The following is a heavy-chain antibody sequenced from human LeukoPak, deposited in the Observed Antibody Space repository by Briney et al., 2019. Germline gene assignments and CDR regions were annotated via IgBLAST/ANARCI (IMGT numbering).Heavy chain of an antibody. CDR1: GFTFSSYA. Sequence: GGSLRLSCAASGFTFSSYAMSWVRQAPGKGLEWVSAISSSSSYIYYADSVKGRFTISRDNAKNSLYLQMNSLRAEDTAVYYCARVGDDYVWGSYRHFDYWGQGTLVTASS. CDR3: ARVGDDYVWGSYRHFDY. J-gene: IGHJ4*02. CDR2: ISSSSSYI. D-gene: IGHD3-16*02. V-gene: IGHV3-21*01.